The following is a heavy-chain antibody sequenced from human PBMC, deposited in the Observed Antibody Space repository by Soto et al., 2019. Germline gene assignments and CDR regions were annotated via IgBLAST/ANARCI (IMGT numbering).Heavy chain of an antibody. CDR3: SRGGSSPKNDY. CDR2: INHSGST. CDR1: GGSFSGYY. J-gene: IGHJ4*02. V-gene: IGHV4-34*01. D-gene: IGHD6-6*01. Sequence: QVQLQQWGAGLLKPSETLSLTCAVFGGSFSGYYWSWIRQTPGKGLEWIGEINHSGSTNYNPSLKSRVIISVDTSKNQFSLKLTSVTAADTAVYYCSRGGSSPKNDYWGQGTLVTVSS.